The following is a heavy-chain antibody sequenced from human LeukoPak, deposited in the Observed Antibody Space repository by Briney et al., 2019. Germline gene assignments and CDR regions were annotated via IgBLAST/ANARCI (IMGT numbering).Heavy chain of an antibody. D-gene: IGHD3-22*01. CDR1: GFTFSSYA. V-gene: IGHV3-30*04. Sequence: PGGSLRLSCAASGFTFSSYAMHWVRQAPGKGLEWVAVISYDGSNKYYADSVKGRSTISRDNSKNTLYLQMNSLRAEDTAVYYCARGADEGPYYYDSSGYVLSDYWGQGTLVTVSS. CDR2: ISYDGSNK. CDR3: ARGADEGPYYYDSSGYVLSDY. J-gene: IGHJ4*02.